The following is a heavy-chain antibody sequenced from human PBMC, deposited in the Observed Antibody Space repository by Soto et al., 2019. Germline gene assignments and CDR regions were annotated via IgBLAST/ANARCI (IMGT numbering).Heavy chain of an antibody. Sequence: SGGSLRLSCAASGFTFSNAWMSWVRQAPGKGLEWVGRIKSKTDGETTDYGAPVKGRFTISRDDSKNTLYLQMNSLKIEDTAVYYCATATVTWPWGQGTLVTVSS. CDR1: GFTFSNAW. CDR2: IKSKTDGETT. J-gene: IGHJ5*02. D-gene: IGHD4-17*01. CDR3: ATATVTWP. V-gene: IGHV3-15*01.